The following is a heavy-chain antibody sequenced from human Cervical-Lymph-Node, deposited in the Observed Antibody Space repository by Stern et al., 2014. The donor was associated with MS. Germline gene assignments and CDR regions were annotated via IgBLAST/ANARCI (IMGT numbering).Heavy chain of an antibody. J-gene: IGHJ5*02. CDR1: RFSISSGYH. V-gene: IGHV4-38-2*02. D-gene: IGHD3-22*01. CDR2: IFHSGTT. Sequence: QVQLGQSGPGLVKPSETLSLTCTVSRFSISSGYHWGWIRQPPGKGLEWIGSIFHSGTTYYNPSLKSRVPISVDTSKNQFSLTLTSVTAADTAVYYCSRDAYDTINPWGQGTLVTVSS. CDR3: SRDAYDTINP.